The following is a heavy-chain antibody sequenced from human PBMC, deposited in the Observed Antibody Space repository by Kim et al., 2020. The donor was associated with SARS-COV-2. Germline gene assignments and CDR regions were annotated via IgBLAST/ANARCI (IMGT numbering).Heavy chain of an antibody. CDR3: AKKRSTVTTAWADFDS. Sequence: GKNRLTITKDNTKSTPYLKMNSLRAEDTAVYYCAKKRSTVTTAWADFDSWGQGTLVTVSS. J-gene: IGHJ4*02. V-gene: IGHV3-23*01. D-gene: IGHD4-17*01.